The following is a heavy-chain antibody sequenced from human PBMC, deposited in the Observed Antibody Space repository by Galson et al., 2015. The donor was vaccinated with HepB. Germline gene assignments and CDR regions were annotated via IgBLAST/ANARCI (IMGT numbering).Heavy chain of an antibody. D-gene: IGHD4-11*01. J-gene: IGHJ4*02. CDR1: GFTFSNAW. Sequence: SLRLSCAASGFTFSNAWMNWVRQAPGKGLEWVGRIKSKTDGGTTDYAAPVKGRFTISRDDSKNTLYLQMNSLKTEDTAVYYCTTDLSIHSNSFFRSGFDYWGQGTLVTVSS. CDR3: TTDLSIHSNSFFRSGFDY. V-gene: IGHV3-15*07. CDR2: IKSKTDGGTT.